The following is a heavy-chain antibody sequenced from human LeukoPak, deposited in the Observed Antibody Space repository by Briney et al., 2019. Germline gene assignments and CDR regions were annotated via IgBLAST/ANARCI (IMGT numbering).Heavy chain of an antibody. Sequence: SVTLSLTCTVSGGSISSYYWSWIRQPPGKGLEWIGYIYYSGSTNYNPSLKSRVTISVDTSKNQFSLKLSSVTAADTAVYYCARGRYDSSGYYLGYWGQGTLVTVSS. CDR3: ARGRYDSSGYYLGY. CDR1: GGSISSYY. CDR2: IYYSGST. V-gene: IGHV4-59*01. J-gene: IGHJ4*02. D-gene: IGHD3-22*01.